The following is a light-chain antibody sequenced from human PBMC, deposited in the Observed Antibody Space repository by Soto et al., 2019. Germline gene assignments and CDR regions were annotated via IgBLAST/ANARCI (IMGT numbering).Light chain of an antibody. J-gene: IGLJ1*01. CDR3: SSYTSSSTRV. Sequence: QSALTQPASVSGSPGESITISCTGTSSDVGAYDYVSWYQQHPDKAPNLIIYEVSHRPSGVSNRFSGSKSVNTATLTISGLQAEDEADYYCSSYTSSSTRVFGTGTKLTVL. CDR2: EVS. V-gene: IGLV2-14*03. CDR1: SSDVGAYDY.